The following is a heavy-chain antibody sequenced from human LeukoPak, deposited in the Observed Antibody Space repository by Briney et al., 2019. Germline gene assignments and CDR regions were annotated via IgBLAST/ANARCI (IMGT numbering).Heavy chain of an antibody. CDR1: GGPFSGYY. V-gene: IGHV4-34*01. J-gene: IGHJ5*02. CDR2: INHSGST. D-gene: IGHD6-13*01. Sequence: PSETLSLTCAVYGGPFSGYYWSWIRQPPGKGLEWIGEINHSGSTNYNPSLKSRVTISVDTSKNQFSLKLSSVTAADTAVYYCAREGGEQQLVPDNWFDPWGQGTLVTVSS. CDR3: AREGGEQQLVPDNWFDP.